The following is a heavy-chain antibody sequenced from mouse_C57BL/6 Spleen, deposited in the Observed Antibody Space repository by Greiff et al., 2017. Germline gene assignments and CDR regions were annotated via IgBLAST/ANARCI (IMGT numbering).Heavy chain of an antibody. J-gene: IGHJ4*01. Sequence: VQLQQSGAELVRPGTSVKVSCKASGYAFTNYLIEWVKQRPGQGLEWIGVINPGSGGTNYNEKFKGKATLTADKSSSTAYMQLSSLTSEDSAVYFCARANEDYWGQGTSVTVSS. CDR2: INPGSGGT. CDR3: ARANEDY. CDR1: GYAFTNYL. V-gene: IGHV1-54*01.